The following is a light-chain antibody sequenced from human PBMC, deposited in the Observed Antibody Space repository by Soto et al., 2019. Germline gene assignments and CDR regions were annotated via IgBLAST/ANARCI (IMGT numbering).Light chain of an antibody. CDR1: QSLYSN. CDR2: GAS. J-gene: IGKJ1*01. CDR3: QQYSDWPTT. Sequence: EIVLTQSPATLSVSPGERATLSCRASQSLYSNLAWYQQKPGQAPRLIIYGASTRATGIPARFSGSGSGTECALTISSLQSEDFAVYYCQQYSDWPTTFGQGTKVEIK. V-gene: IGKV3-15*01.